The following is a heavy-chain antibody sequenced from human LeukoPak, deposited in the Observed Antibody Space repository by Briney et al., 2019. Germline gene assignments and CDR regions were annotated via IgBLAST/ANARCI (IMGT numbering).Heavy chain of an antibody. D-gene: IGHD2-2*01. V-gene: IGHV3-53*01. J-gene: IGHJ3*02. CDR2: IYSGGST. Sequence: GGSLRLSCAASGFTVSSNYMSWVRQAPGKGLEWVSVIYSGGSTYYADSVKGRFTISRDNSKNTLYLQMNSLTAEDTAVYYCARVGVVPAAIPDGFDIWGQGTMATVSS. CDR1: GFTVSSNY. CDR3: ARVGVVPAAIPDGFDI.